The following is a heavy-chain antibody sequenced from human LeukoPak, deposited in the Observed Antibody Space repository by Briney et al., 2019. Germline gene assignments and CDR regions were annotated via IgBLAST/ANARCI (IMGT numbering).Heavy chain of an antibody. CDR2: ISSSGSHI. J-gene: IGHJ2*01. CDR1: GFTFSTYS. Sequence: GGSLRLSCAASGFTFSTYSMSWVRQAAGKGLAWVSSISSSGSHIYYADSVKGRFTISRDNAKNSLYLQMNSLRAEDTAVYYCARDRGTVTTRYFDLWGRGTLVTVSS. V-gene: IGHV3-21*04. D-gene: IGHD4-17*01. CDR3: ARDRGTVTTRYFDL.